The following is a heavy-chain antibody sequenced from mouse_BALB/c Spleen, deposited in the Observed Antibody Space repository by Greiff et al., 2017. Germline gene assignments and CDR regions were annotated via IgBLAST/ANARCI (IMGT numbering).Heavy chain of an antibody. D-gene: IGHD1-1*01. CDR3: ARGGYGSSYFDY. CDR2: ISSGSSTI. CDR1: GFTFSSFG. J-gene: IGHJ2*01. Sequence: EVKLEESGGGLVQPGGSRKLSCAASGFTFSSFGMHWVRQAPEKGLEWVAYISSGSSTIYYADTVKGRFTISRDNPKNTLFLQMTSLRSEDTAMYYCARGGYGSSYFDYWGQGTTLTVSS. V-gene: IGHV5-17*02.